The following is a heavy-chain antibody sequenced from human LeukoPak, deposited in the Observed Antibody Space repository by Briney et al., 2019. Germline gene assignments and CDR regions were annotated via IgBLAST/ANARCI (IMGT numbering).Heavy chain of an antibody. Sequence: PAGGSLRLSCAASGFTFRTYAMSWARQAPGKGLEWVSGISGSGGSTYYADSVKGRFTISRDNSKNTLYLQMNSLRAEDTAVYYCTLSTVTPEGYFQHWGQGTLVTVSS. D-gene: IGHD4-17*01. V-gene: IGHV3-23*01. CDR1: GFTFRTYA. CDR3: TLSTVTPEGYFQH. CDR2: ISGSGGST. J-gene: IGHJ1*01.